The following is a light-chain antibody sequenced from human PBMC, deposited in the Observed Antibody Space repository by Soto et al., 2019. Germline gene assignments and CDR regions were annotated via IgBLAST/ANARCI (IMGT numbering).Light chain of an antibody. CDR2: GIS. V-gene: IGKV3-20*01. CDR3: QQYITLPHT. CDR1: QSVTNNF. J-gene: IGKJ5*01. Sequence: SPGTLSLSPGERATLSCRASQSVTNNFFAWYQQRPGQAPRLLIYGISNRATGIPDRFSGSGSGTDFTLTISRLEPEDFVVYYCQQYITLPHTFGQGTRLEIK.